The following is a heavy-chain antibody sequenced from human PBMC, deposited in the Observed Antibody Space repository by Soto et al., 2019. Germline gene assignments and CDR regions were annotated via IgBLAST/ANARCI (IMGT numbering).Heavy chain of an antibody. CDR1: GFTFSSYG. CDR2: ISYDGSNK. Sequence: PGGSLRLSCAASGFTFSSYGMHWVRQAPGKGLEWVAVISYDGSNKYYADSVKGRFTISRDNSKNTLYLQMNSLRAEDTAVYYCAKDLYYYDSSGYYYVHYYYGMDVWGQGTTVTVSS. CDR3: AKDLYYYDSSGYYYVHYYYGMDV. V-gene: IGHV3-30*18. J-gene: IGHJ6*02. D-gene: IGHD3-22*01.